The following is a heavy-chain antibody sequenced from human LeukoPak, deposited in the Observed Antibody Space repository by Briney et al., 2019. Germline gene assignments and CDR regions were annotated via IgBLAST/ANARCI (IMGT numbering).Heavy chain of an antibody. CDR1: GGTFSSYT. Sequence: ASVKVSCKASGGTFSSYTISWVRQAPGQGLEWMGRITPILGIANYAQKFQGRVTITADESTSTAYMELSSLRSEDTVVYERARDDARSGGYQYDILAYWGQGTLVTVSS. J-gene: IGHJ4*02. D-gene: IGHD2-15*01. CDR3: ARDDARSGGYQYDILAY. V-gene: IGHV1-69*04. CDR2: ITPILGIA.